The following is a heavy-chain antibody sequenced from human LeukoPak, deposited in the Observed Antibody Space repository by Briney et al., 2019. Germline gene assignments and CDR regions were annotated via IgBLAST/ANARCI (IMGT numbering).Heavy chain of an antibody. CDR1: GGSISSSSYY. D-gene: IGHD6-13*01. J-gene: IGHJ5*02. Sequence: PSETLSLTCTVSGGSISSSSYYWGWIRQPPGKGLEWIGSIYYSGSTYYNPSLKSRVTISVDTSKNQFSLKLSSVTAADTAVYYGAREEGIAAAGTSFDPWGQGTLVTVSS. CDR2: IYYSGST. CDR3: AREEGIAAAGTSFDP. V-gene: IGHV4-39*07.